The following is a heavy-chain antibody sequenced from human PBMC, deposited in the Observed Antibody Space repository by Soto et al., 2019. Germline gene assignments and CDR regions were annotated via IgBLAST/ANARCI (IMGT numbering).Heavy chain of an antibody. CDR3: ARFYLGSYSFDY. Sequence: PSETLSLTCTVSGASISGDYWSWVRQPPGKGLEWIGYIYNSGSTNYNPSLQSRVSISLDTSKKQFSLKLSSVTAADTAMYYCARFYLGSYSFDYWGQGTLVTVSS. CDR1: GASISGDY. CDR2: IYNSGST. J-gene: IGHJ4*02. D-gene: IGHD1-26*01. V-gene: IGHV4-59*01.